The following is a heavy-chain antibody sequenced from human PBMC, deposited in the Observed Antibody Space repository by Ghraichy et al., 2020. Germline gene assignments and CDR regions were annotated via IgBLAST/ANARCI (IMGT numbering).Heavy chain of an antibody. CDR3: ARGSTYYYDSSGYRGWFDP. V-gene: IGHV3-11*01. Sequence: GESLNISCAASGFTFSDYYMSWIRQAPGKGLEWVSYISSSGSTIYYADSVKGRFTISRDNAKNSLYLQMNSLRAEDTAVYYCARGSTYYYDSSGYRGWFDPWGQGTLVTVSS. CDR2: ISSSGSTI. CDR1: GFTFSDYY. D-gene: IGHD3-22*01. J-gene: IGHJ5*02.